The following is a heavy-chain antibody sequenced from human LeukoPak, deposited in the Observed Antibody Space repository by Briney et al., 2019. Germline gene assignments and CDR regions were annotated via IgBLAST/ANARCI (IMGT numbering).Heavy chain of an antibody. Sequence: ASVKVSCKVSGYTLTELSMHWVRQAPGKGLEWMGGFDPEVGKTIYAQKFQGRVTMTEDTSTDTAYMELSSLRSEDTAVYYCATRYCSGGSCPNYYYYYINVWGKGTTVTVSS. CDR2: FDPEVGKT. CDR1: GYTLTELS. CDR3: ATRYCSGGSCPNYYYYYINV. V-gene: IGHV1-24*01. D-gene: IGHD2-15*01. J-gene: IGHJ6*03.